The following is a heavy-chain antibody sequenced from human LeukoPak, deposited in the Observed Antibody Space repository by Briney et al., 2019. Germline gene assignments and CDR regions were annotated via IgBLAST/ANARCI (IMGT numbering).Heavy chain of an antibody. V-gene: IGHV3-23*01. Sequence: GGSLRLSCAASGFTFSSYAMSWVRQAAGKGLEWVSAISGSGGSTYYADSVKGRFTISRDNSKNTLYLQMNSLRAEDTAVYYCAKADTAMVPHYYYYMDVWGKGTTVTVSS. J-gene: IGHJ6*03. CDR3: AKADTAMVPHYYYYMDV. CDR2: ISGSGGST. CDR1: GFTFSSYA. D-gene: IGHD5-18*01.